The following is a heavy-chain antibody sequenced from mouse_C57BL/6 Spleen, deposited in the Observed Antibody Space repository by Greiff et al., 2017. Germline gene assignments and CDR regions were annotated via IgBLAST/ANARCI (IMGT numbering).Heavy chain of an antibody. J-gene: IGHJ4*01. V-gene: IGHV1-54*01. D-gene: IGHD2-4*01. CDR1: GYAFTNYL. CDR3: ARNPIYYDYDDAMDY. CDR2: INPGSGGT. Sequence: VKLQQSGAELVRPGTSVKVSCKASGYAFTNYLIEWVKQRPGQGLEWIGVINPGSGGTNYNEKFKGKATLTADKSSSTAYMQLSSLTSEDSAVYFCARNPIYYDYDDAMDYWGQGTSVTVSS.